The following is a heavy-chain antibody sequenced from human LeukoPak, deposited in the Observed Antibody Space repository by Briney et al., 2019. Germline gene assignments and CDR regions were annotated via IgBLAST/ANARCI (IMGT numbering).Heavy chain of an antibody. CDR1: GFTFSSYG. D-gene: IGHD3-10*01. CDR2: IRYDGSNK. V-gene: IGHV3-30*02. J-gene: IGHJ4*02. Sequence: GGSLRLSCAASGFTFSSYGMHWVRQAPGKGLEWVAFIRYDGSNKYYADSVKGRFTISRDNSKNTLYLQMNSLRAEDTAVYYCAKDTGKSSRGEFGYFDYWGQGTLVTVSS. CDR3: AKDTGKSSRGEFGYFDY.